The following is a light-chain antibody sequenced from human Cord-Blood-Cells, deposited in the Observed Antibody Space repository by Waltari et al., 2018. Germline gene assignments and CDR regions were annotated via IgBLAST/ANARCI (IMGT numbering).Light chain of an antibody. CDR2: AAS. CDR1: QSISSY. J-gene: IGKJ2*01. V-gene: IGKV1-39*01. Sequence: DIQMTQSPSSLSASVGGIVTITCRASQSISSYLNWYQQKPGKAPKLLIYAASSLHSGVPSRFSGSGSGTDFTLTISSVQPEDCAAYDCQKSYSTPQTFGQGTKLAIK. CDR3: QKSYSTPQT.